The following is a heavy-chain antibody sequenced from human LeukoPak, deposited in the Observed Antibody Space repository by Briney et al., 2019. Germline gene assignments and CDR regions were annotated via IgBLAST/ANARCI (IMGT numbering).Heavy chain of an antibody. CDR1: GGSISGSSYS. CDR2: IHYTGTT. J-gene: IGHJ5*02. Sequence: ETLSLTCTASGGSISGSSYSWGWIRQPPGKGLEWIGNIHYTGTTYYNPSLRSRVTISVDTSKNRFSLNLNSVTAADTAVYYCVRDYYDSSGYHNWFDPWGQGTLVTVSS. CDR3: VRDYYDSSGYHNWFDP. V-gene: IGHV4-39*07. D-gene: IGHD3-22*01.